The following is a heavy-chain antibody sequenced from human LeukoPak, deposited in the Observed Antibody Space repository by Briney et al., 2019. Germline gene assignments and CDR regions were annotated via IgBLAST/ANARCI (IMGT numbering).Heavy chain of an antibody. CDR3: ARVPIFGVANWFDP. CDR1: GHTFTSYG. J-gene: IGHJ5*02. D-gene: IGHD3-3*01. V-gene: IGHV1-18*01. Sequence: ASVKVSCKASGHTFTSYGISWVRQAPGQGLEWMGWISAYNGNTNYAQKLLGRVTMTTDTSTSTAYMELRSLRSDDTAVYYCARVPIFGVANWFDPWGQGTLVTVSS. CDR2: ISAYNGNT.